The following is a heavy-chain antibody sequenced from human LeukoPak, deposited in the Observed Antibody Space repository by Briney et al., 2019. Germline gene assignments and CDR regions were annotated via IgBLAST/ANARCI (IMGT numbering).Heavy chain of an antibody. V-gene: IGHV4-4*02. J-gene: IGHJ4*02. D-gene: IGHD2/OR15-2a*01. Sequence: SGTLSLTCSISGGSIYSHSWWSWVRQPPGKWLEWIGEIYHGGDTNYDPSLKSRVSMSVDKSKNHFSLNLSSVTAADTAMYYCASHIKVLGTRGFDYWGQGALVTVSS. CDR2: IYHGGDT. CDR1: GGSIYSHSW. CDR3: ASHIKVLGTRGFDY.